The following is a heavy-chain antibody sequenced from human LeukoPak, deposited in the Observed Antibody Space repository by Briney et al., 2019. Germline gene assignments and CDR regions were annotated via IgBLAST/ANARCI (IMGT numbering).Heavy chain of an antibody. CDR2: ISSSSSYI. D-gene: IGHD2-15*01. Sequence: GGSLRLSCAASGFTFSSYEMNWVRQAPGKGLEWVSSISSSSSYIYYADSMKGRFTISRDNARNSLYLQMNSLRAEDTAMYFCARDSNPYCSGGSCTAFDIWGQGTMVTVSS. CDR3: ARDSNPYCSGGSCTAFDI. V-gene: IGHV3-21*01. CDR1: GFTFSSYE. J-gene: IGHJ3*02.